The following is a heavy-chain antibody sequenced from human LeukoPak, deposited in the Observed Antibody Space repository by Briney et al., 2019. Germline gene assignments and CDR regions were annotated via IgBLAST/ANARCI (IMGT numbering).Heavy chain of an antibody. J-gene: IGHJ4*02. V-gene: IGHV1-69*13. CDR2: IIPIFGTA. D-gene: IGHD1-26*01. Sequence: RASVKVSCKASGGTFSSYAISWVRQAPGQGLEWMGGIIPIFGTANYAQKFQGRVTITADESTSTAYMELSSLRSEDTAVYYCARGPVVGATNVLDYWGQGTLVTVSS. CDR3: ARGPVVGATNVLDY. CDR1: GGTFSSYA.